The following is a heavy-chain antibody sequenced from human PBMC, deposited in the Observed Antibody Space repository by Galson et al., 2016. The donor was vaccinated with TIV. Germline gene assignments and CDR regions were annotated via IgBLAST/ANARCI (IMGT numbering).Heavy chain of an antibody. J-gene: IGHJ6*02. CDR3: ARQGATIVRRGYYYYYGMDV. Sequence: PPGRGLEWIGNIYQSGGTYYTPSLKSRVTISVDTSKNHFSLKLTSVTAADTAVYYCARQGATIVRRGYYYYYGMDVWGQGTTVTVSS. V-gene: IGHV4-38-2*01. CDR2: IYQSGGT. D-gene: IGHD3-10*01.